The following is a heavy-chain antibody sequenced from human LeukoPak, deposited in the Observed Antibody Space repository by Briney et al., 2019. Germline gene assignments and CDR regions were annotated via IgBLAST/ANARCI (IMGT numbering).Heavy chain of an antibody. CDR1: GGSFSGYY. D-gene: IGHD3-3*01. CDR2: INHSGST. V-gene: IGHV4-34*01. Sequence: SETLSLTXAVYGGSFSGYYWSWIRQPPGKGLEWIGEINHSGSTNYNPSLKSRVTISVDTSKNQFSLKLSSVTAADTAVYYCAREPEGFWSGYHPYYFDYWGQGTLVTVSS. J-gene: IGHJ4*02. CDR3: AREPEGFWSGYHPYYFDY.